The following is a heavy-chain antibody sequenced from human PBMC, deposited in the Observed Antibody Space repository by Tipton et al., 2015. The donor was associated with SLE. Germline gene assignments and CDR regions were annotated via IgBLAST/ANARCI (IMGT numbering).Heavy chain of an antibody. Sequence: SLRLSCVASGFTFSGSEMNWVRLAPGKGLEWVSFISSRGDTIYYADSVKGRFTISRDNAKNSLYLQMDGLRDEDTAVYYCATDGRDAFWSGQYGHYYYYYMDVWGKGTTVTVSS. D-gene: IGHD3-3*01. V-gene: IGHV3-48*03. CDR3: ATDGRDAFWSGQYGHYYYYYMDV. J-gene: IGHJ6*03. CDR1: GFTFSGSE. CDR2: ISSRGDTI.